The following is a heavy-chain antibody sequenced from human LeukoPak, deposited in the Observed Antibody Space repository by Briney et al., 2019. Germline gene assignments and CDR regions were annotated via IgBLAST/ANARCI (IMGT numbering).Heavy chain of an antibody. CDR3: ARQAYCGGDCSANFDY. Sequence: GESLKISCTGCGCRFTSHSSGWVRQMPVKGLEWKCIISPGDSDARYSPSFQGQVTISADKSINTAYLQWSSLKASDTAMYYCARQAYCGGDCSANFDYWGQGTLVTVSS. CDR2: ISPGDSDA. J-gene: IGHJ4*02. CDR1: GCRFTSHS. V-gene: IGHV5-51*01. D-gene: IGHD2-21*02.